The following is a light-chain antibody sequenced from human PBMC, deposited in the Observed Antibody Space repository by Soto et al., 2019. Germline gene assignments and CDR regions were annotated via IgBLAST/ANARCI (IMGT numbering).Light chain of an antibody. J-gene: IGKJ4*01. Sequence: PGERVTLSCRASQSVSSGYLTWYQQKPGQAPRLLIYGASTRATGIPARFSGSGSGTDFTLTISSLQPEDFAVYYCQHFGRSPLTFGGGTKVDIK. V-gene: IGKV3-20*01. CDR3: QHFGRSPLT. CDR1: QSVSSGY. CDR2: GAS.